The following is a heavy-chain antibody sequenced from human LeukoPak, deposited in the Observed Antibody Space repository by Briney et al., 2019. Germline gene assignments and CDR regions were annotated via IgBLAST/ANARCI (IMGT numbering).Heavy chain of an antibody. CDR1: GYTFTSHG. V-gene: IGHV1-69*05. D-gene: IGHD4-17*01. CDR3: AKTTVTSEEYFYYYMDV. CDR2: IIPIFGTA. Sequence: SVKVSCKASGYTFTSHGISWVRQAPGQGLEWMGGIIPIFGTANYAQKFQGRVTITTDESTSTAYMELSSLRSEDTAVYYCAKTTVTSEEYFYYYMDVWGKGTTVTVSS. J-gene: IGHJ6*03.